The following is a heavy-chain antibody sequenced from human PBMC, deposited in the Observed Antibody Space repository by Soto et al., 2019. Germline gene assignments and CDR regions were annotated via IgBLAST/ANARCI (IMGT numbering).Heavy chain of an antibody. V-gene: IGHV3-9*01. CDR1: GLIFDDYA. D-gene: IGHD2-2*01. CDR3: AKDITPESDVVPAASDAFDI. Sequence: GGSLRLSCAASGLIFDDYAMHWVRQAPGKGLEWVSGISWNSGSIGYADSVKGRFTISRDKAKNSLYLQMNSLRAEDTALYYCAKDITPESDVVPAASDAFDIWGQGTMVTVSS. CDR2: ISWNSGSI. J-gene: IGHJ3*02.